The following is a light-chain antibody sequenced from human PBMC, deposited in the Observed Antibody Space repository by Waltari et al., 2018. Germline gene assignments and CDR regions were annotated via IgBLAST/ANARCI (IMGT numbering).Light chain of an antibody. J-gene: IGKJ5*01. CDR1: QSISSY. V-gene: IGKV1-39*01. Sequence: DIQMPQSPASLSASAGDRVTITCQASQSISSYLNWYQQKPGKAPNLLIYSASSLQSGVPSRFSGNQSVTDFSLTISSLQPEDFATYYCQQSHSTPITFGQGTRLDIK. CDR2: SAS. CDR3: QQSHSTPIT.